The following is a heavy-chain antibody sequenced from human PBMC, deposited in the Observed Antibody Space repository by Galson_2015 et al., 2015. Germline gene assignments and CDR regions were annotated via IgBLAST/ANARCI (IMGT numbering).Heavy chain of an antibody. J-gene: IGHJ5*02. CDR3: ARDRAVSSSGRNIGVFRWFDP. V-gene: IGHV1-3*01. CDR2: INAGNGNT. Sequence: QSGAEVKKPGASVKVSCKASGYTFTSYAMHWVRQAPGQRLEWMGWINAGNGNTKYSQKFQGRVTITRDTSASTAYMELSSLRSEDTAVYYCARDRAVSSSGRNIGVFRWFDPWGQGTLVTVSS. CDR1: GYTFTSYA. D-gene: IGHD6-19*01.